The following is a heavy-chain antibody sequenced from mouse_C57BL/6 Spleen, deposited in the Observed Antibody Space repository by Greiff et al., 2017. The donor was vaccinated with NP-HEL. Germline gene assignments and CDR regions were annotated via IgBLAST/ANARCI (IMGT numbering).Heavy chain of an antibody. D-gene: IGHD1-1*01. Sequence: VMLVESGPGLVQPSQSLSITCTVSGFSLTSYGVHWVRQSPGKGLEWLGVIWSGGSTDYNAAFISRLSISKDNSKSQVFFKMNSLQADDTAIYYCASTVVAFYAMDYWGQGTSVTVSS. CDR2: IWSGGST. V-gene: IGHV2-2*01. J-gene: IGHJ4*01. CDR3: ASTVVAFYAMDY. CDR1: GFSLTSYG.